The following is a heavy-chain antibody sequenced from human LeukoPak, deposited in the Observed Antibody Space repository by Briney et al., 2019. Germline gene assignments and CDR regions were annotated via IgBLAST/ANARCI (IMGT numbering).Heavy chain of an antibody. J-gene: IGHJ6*03. Sequence: GGTLRLSCAASGFTFSTYGMSWVRQAPGKGLEWVSTISGSSDNTYYAGSVKGRFTISRDNSKNTLYLQMNSLRAEDTAVYYCARGGRQQLALYYYYYYYWDVGGKGTTVTVSS. V-gene: IGHV3-23*01. CDR2: ISGSSDNT. CDR3: ARGGRQQLALYYYYYYYWDV. CDR1: GFTFSTYG. D-gene: IGHD6-13*01.